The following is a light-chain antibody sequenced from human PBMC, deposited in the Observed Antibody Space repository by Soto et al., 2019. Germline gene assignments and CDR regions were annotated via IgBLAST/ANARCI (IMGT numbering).Light chain of an antibody. CDR3: AAWDDSLNGVI. V-gene: IGLV1-44*01. CDR2: SNN. CDR1: SSNIGSNT. J-gene: IGLJ2*01. Sequence: QAVVTQPPSASGTPGQRVTISCSGRSSNIGSNTVNWYQHLPGTAPKLLIYSNNQRPSGVPDRLSGSKSGTSASLAISGLQSEDEAEYYCAAWDDSLNGVIFGGGTKVTVL.